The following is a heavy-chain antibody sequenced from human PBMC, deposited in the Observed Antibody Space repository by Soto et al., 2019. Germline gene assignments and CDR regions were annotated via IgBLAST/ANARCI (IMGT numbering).Heavy chain of an antibody. Sequence: PSETLSLTCAVYGGSFSGYYWSWIRQPPGKGLEWIGEINHSGSTNYNPSLKSRVTISVDTSKNQFSLKLSSVTAADTAVYYCARGNFLRGYSYGYYYGMDVWGQGTTVTVSS. CDR1: GGSFSGYY. D-gene: IGHD5-18*01. CDR2: INHSGST. J-gene: IGHJ6*02. V-gene: IGHV4-34*01. CDR3: ARGNFLRGYSYGYYYGMDV.